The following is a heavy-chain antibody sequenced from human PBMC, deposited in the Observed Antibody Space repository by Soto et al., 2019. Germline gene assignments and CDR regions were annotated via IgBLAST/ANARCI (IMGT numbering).Heavy chain of an antibody. D-gene: IGHD3-3*01. V-gene: IGHV1-18*01. Sequence: QVQLVQSGAEVKKPGASVKVSCKTSGYTFTSYGISWVRQAPGKGLEWMGWISAYSGNTNYAQKFRGRVAMTTDTATSTAYMELTSLRSDDTAVYYCARDIVNYDFWSGSNFDYWGQGTLVTVSS. CDR3: ARDIVNYDFWSGSNFDY. J-gene: IGHJ4*02. CDR1: GYTFTSYG. CDR2: ISAYSGNT.